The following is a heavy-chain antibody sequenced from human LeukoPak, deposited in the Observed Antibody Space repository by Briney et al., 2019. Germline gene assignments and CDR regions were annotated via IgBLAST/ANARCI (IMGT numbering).Heavy chain of an antibody. J-gene: IGHJ4*02. D-gene: IGHD1-20*01. Sequence: SETLSLTCTVSGGSISSSSYYWGWIRQPPGKGLEWIGGIYYSGSTYYNPSLKSRVTISVDTSKNQFSLKLSSVSAADTAVYYCARRGITGTIDYWGQGTLVTVSS. CDR2: IYYSGST. V-gene: IGHV4-39*07. CDR3: ARRGITGTIDY. CDR1: GGSISSSSYY.